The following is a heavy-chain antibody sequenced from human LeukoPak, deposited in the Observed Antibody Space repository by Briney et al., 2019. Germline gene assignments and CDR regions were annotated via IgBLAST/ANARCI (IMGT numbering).Heavy chain of an antibody. Sequence: SETLSLTCTVSGVSISSYYWSWIRQPAGKGLEWIGRIYGSGSSHYNPSLKSRVTISVDKSKNQFSLKLSSVTAADTAVYYCARYYYDDSVYQSCFDPWGQGTLVTVSS. CDR1: GVSISSYY. J-gene: IGHJ5*02. V-gene: IGHV4-4*07. CDR2: IYGSGSS. CDR3: ARYYYDDSVYQSCFDP. D-gene: IGHD3-22*01.